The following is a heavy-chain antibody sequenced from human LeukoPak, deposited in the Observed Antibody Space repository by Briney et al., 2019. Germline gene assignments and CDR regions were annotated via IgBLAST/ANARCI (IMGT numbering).Heavy chain of an antibody. V-gene: IGHV3-30*03. J-gene: IGHJ1*01. D-gene: IGHD3-3*01. CDR3: ASQPSDFWSAKYFQH. Sequence: GRSLRLSCAASGFTFSSYGMHWVRQAPGKGLEWVAVISYDGSNKYYADSVKGRFTISRDNSKNTLYLQMNSLRAEDTAVYYCASQPSDFWSAKYFQHWGQGTLVTVSS. CDR2: ISYDGSNK. CDR1: GFTFSSYG.